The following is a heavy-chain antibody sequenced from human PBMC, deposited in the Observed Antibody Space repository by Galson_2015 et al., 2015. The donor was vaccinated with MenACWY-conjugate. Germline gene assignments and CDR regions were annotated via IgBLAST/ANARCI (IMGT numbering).Heavy chain of an antibody. CDR2: IKRKTDGGTT. CDR3: TSLQWLAFDY. J-gene: IGHJ4*02. CDR1: GFTFSNAW. Sequence: SLRLSCAASGFTFSNAWMSWVRQAPGKGLEWVGRIKRKTDGGTTDYAAPVKGRFTISRDDSKDTLYLQMNSLKTEDTAVYYCTSLQWLAFDYWGQGTLVTVSS. D-gene: IGHD6-19*01. V-gene: IGHV3-15*01.